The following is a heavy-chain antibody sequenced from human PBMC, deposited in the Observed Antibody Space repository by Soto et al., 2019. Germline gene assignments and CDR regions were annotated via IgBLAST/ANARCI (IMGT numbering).Heavy chain of an antibody. J-gene: IGHJ4*02. Sequence: SETLSLTCTVSGGSISSSSYYWGWIRQPPGKGLEWIGSIYYSGSTYYNPSLKSRVTISVDTSKNQFSLKLSSVTAADTAVYYCASTFWSGPENYYFDYWGQGTLVTVSS. CDR1: GGSISSSSYY. CDR3: ASTFWSGPENYYFDY. D-gene: IGHD3-3*01. V-gene: IGHV4-39*01. CDR2: IYYSGST.